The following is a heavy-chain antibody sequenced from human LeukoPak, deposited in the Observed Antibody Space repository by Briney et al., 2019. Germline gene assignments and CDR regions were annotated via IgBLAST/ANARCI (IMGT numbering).Heavy chain of an antibody. J-gene: IGHJ4*02. CDR2: INPSGGST. D-gene: IGHD6-13*01. V-gene: IGHV1-46*01. Sequence: GASVKVSCKASGYTFTSYYMHWVRQAPGQGLEWMGIINPSGGSTSYARKFQGRVTMTRDTSTSTVYMELSSLRSEDTAVYYCARDAPIAAAGAVSDYWGQGTLVTVSS. CDR3: ARDAPIAAAGAVSDY. CDR1: GYTFTSYY.